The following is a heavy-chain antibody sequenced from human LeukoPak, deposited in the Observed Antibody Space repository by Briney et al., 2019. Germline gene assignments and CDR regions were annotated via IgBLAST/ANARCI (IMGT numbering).Heavy chain of an antibody. V-gene: IGHV1-69*13. J-gene: IGHJ6*03. CDR2: IIPIFGTA. D-gene: IGHD6-13*01. CDR3: ARDPRYSSSWSQGDYMDV. CDR1: GGTFSSYA. Sequence: SVKVSCKASGGTFSSYAISWVRQAPGQGLEWMGGIIPIFGTANYAQKFQGRVTITADESTSTAYMELSSLRSEDTAVYYCARDPRYSSSWSQGDYMDVWGKGTTVTVSS.